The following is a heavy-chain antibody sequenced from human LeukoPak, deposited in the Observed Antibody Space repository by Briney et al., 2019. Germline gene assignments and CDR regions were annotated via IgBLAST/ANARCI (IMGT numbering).Heavy chain of an antibody. Sequence: GGSLRLSCAASGFTFSSYAMNWVRQAPGKGLEWVSAISGSGGSTYYADSVKGRFTISRDNSKNTLYLQMNSLRAEDTAVYYCARVGPLVVPGGGFDNWGQGTRVTVSS. CDR2: ISGSGGST. D-gene: IGHD2-2*01. V-gene: IGHV3-23*01. J-gene: IGHJ4*02. CDR1: GFTFSSYA. CDR3: ARVGPLVVPGGGFDN.